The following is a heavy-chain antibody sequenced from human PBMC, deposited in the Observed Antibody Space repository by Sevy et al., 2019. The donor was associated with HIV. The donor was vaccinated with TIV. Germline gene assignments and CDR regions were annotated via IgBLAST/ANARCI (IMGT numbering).Heavy chain of an antibody. V-gene: IGHV3-66*02. Sequence: GGSLRLSCAASGFTVSGNYMSWVRQAPGKGLEWVSVIYSGGSTYYADSVKGRFTISRDTSTTTLYLQMNSLRFEDTAVYYCASTSCSGGSCYSLIDAWGQGTLVTVSS. CDR3: ASTSCSGGSCYSLIDA. D-gene: IGHD2-15*01. J-gene: IGHJ4*02. CDR2: IYSGGST. CDR1: GFTVSGNY.